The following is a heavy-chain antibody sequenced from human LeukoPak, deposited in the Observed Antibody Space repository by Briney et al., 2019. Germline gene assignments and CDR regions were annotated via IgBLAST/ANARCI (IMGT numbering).Heavy chain of an antibody. CDR1: GFTFNIYA. CDR3: AKTGDAEYSSSWLDYYMDV. CDR2: ISYDGSTQ. D-gene: IGHD6-13*01. V-gene: IGHV3-30*04. Sequence: PGRSLRLSCAASGFTFNIYAVHWVRQAPGKGLEWVAVISYDGSTQYYADSVKGRFTISRDNSKNTLYLQMNSLRAEDTAVYYCAKTGDAEYSSSWLDYYMDVWGKGTTVTISS. J-gene: IGHJ6*03.